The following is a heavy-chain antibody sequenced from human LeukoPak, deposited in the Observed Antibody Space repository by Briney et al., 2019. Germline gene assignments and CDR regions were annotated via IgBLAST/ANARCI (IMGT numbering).Heavy chain of an antibody. CDR3: AKDGERIAVAGPGLCYFDY. J-gene: IGHJ4*02. Sequence: GGSLRLSCAASGFTFSSSGMSWVRQAPGKGLEWVSTISASGDNTYYADSVKGRFTISRDNSKNTLYLQMNSLRAEDTAVYYCAKDGERIAVAGPGLCYFDYWGQGTLVTVSS. CDR1: GFTFSSSG. V-gene: IGHV3-23*01. CDR2: ISASGDNT. D-gene: IGHD6-19*01.